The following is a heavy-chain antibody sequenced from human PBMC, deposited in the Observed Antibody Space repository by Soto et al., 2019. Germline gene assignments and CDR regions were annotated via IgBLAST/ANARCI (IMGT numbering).Heavy chain of an antibody. Sequence: GGSLRLSCAASGFTFSSYAMSWVRQAPGKGLEWVSAISGSGGSTYYAYSVKGRFTISRDNSNNTLDLQMNSLRAEDTAVYYCAKDAWFGDGPDYWGQGTLVTVSS. CDR3: AKDAWFGDGPDY. D-gene: IGHD3-10*01. CDR2: ISGSGGST. J-gene: IGHJ4*02. V-gene: IGHV3-23*01. CDR1: GFTFSSYA.